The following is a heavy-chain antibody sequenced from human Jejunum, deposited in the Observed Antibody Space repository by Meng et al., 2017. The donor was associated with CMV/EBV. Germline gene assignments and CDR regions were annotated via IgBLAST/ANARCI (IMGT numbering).Heavy chain of an antibody. J-gene: IGHJ4*02. CDR1: FSEYF. Sequence: FSEYFFHWVRQAPGQRLEWMGWINPNTGGTNHAQKFQGRVTMTRDTSTNTAYMELTRLRSDDTALYYCAKDGGSYLDYYFDYWGQGTLVTVSS. CDR3: AKDGGSYLDYYFDY. D-gene: IGHD1-26*01. V-gene: IGHV1-2*02. CDR2: INPNTGGT.